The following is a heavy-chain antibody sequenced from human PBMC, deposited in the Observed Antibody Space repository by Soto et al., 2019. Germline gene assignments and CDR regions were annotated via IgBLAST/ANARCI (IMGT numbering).Heavy chain of an antibody. J-gene: IGHJ4*02. CDR1: GGTFSSYT. CDR3: ARSDFGDYAAFDY. CDR2: IIPIVDIA. V-gene: IGHV1-69*02. D-gene: IGHD4-17*01. Sequence: QVQLVQSGAEVKKPGSSVKVSCKASGGTFSSYTISWVRQAPGQGLEWMGRIIPIVDIANYAQKFQGRVTITADKSTSTVYVEVSSLRSEDTAVYYGARSDFGDYAAFDYWGQGTLVTVSS.